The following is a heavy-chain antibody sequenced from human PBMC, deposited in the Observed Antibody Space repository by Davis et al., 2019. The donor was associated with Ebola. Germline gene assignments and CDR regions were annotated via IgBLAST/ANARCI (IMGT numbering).Heavy chain of an antibody. CDR2: IRSKANSYAT. CDR3: TTTTVTTDY. CDR1: GFTFSGSA. J-gene: IGHJ4*02. V-gene: IGHV3-73*01. Sequence: GESLKISCAASGFTFSGSAMHWVRQASGKGLEWVGRIRSKANSYATAYAASVKGRFTISRDNSKNTLYLQMDSLKTEDTAVYYCTTTTVTTDYWGQGTLVTVSS. D-gene: IGHD4-17*01.